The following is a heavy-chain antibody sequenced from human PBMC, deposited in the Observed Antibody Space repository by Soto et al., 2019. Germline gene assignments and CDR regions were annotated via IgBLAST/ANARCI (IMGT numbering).Heavy chain of an antibody. V-gene: IGHV3-33*01. CDR3: ARLSTSGWYAGDY. D-gene: IGHD6-19*01. Sequence: PGGSLRLSCAASGFTFSSYGMHWVRQAPGKGLEWVAVIWYDGSNKYYADSVKGRFTISRDNSKNTLYLQMNSLRAEDTAVYYCARLSTSGWYAGDYWGQGTLVTVSS. J-gene: IGHJ4*02. CDR2: IWYDGSNK. CDR1: GFTFSSYG.